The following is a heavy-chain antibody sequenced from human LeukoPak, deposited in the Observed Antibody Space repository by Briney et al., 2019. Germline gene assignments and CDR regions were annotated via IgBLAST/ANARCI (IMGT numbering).Heavy chain of an antibody. Sequence: PSETLSLTCTVSGGSISSGGYYWSWIRQHPGKGLEWIGYIYYSGSTYYNPSLKSRVTISVDTSKNQFSLKLSSVTAADTAVYYCARDRGHCSGGSCYSPGYFDYWGQGTLVTVSS. CDR3: ARDRGHCSGGSCYSPGYFDY. D-gene: IGHD2-15*01. V-gene: IGHV4-31*03. J-gene: IGHJ4*02. CDR1: GGSISSGGYY. CDR2: IYYSGST.